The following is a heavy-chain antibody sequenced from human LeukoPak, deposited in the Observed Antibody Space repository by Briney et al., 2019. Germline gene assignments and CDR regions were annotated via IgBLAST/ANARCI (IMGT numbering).Heavy chain of an antibody. CDR2: ICYTGSN. J-gene: IGHJ6*02. D-gene: IGHD7-27*01. Sequence: PSETLSLTCTVSGGSISSYYWSWIRQPPGKGLEWIGYICYTGSNKYNPTLKSRVTISVDTAKNQFSLKLSYVTAADTAVYYCAKLTGVSYYGMDVWGQGTTVTVSS. CDR1: GGSISSYY. V-gene: IGHV4-59*08. CDR3: AKLTGVSYYGMDV.